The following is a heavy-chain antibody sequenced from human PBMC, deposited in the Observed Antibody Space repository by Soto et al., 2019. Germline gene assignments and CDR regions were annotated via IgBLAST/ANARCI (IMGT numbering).Heavy chain of an antibody. Sequence: QVQLQESGPGLVKPSQTLSLTCTVSGGSISSGDYYWSWIRQPPGKGLEWIGYIYYSGSTYYNPSLKCRVTISVDTSLNQFSLKLSSVTAADTAVYYCARGLDSSGYYEGNWFDPWGQGTLVTVSA. J-gene: IGHJ5*02. V-gene: IGHV4-30-4*01. CDR1: GGSISSGDYY. CDR2: IYYSGST. D-gene: IGHD3-22*01. CDR3: ARGLDSSGYYEGNWFDP.